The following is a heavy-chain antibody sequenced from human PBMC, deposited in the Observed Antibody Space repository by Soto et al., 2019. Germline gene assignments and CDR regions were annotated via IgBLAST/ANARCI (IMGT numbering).Heavy chain of an antibody. J-gene: IGHJ3*02. V-gene: IGHV1-2*02. CDR3: ARGGGVGVAGSAAFDM. CDR2: INPATGAA. Sequence: QLHLVQSGAVVKKPGASVTVSCSASGYPVTAYYMHWVRQAPGRGLEWMGGINPATGAAKYTQTFQGRVTMTRDTSTSTVFMELTGPSSEDTAVFCSARGGGVGVAGSAAFDMWGQGTLVTVSS. CDR1: GYPVTAYY. D-gene: IGHD3-3*01.